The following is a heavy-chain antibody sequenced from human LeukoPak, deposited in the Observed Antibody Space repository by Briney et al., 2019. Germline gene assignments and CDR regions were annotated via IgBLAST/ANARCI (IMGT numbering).Heavy chain of an antibody. J-gene: IGHJ4*02. CDR3: ASTYCSGGSCYWALDY. Sequence: PSETLSPTCTVSGGSISSHYWSWIRQPPGKGLGWIGYIYYSGSTNYNPSLKSRVTISVDTSKNQFSLKLSSVTAADTAVYYFASTYCSGGSCYWALDYWGQGTLVTVSS. CDR2: IYYSGST. D-gene: IGHD2-15*01. V-gene: IGHV4-59*08. CDR1: GGSISSHY.